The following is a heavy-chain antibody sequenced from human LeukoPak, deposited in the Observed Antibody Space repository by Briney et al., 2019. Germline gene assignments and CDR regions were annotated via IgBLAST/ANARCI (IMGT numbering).Heavy chain of an antibody. D-gene: IGHD2-2*01. CDR3: ARRLTQYDCFDP. CDR1: GDSFSSNSVT. Sequence: SQTLSLTCAISGDSFSSNSVTWNWIRQSPSRGLEWLGRTYYRSTWYNDYAVSVRGRITVNPDTSKNQFSPHLNSVTPEDTAVYHCARRLTQYDCFDPWGQGILVTVSS. CDR2: TYYRSTWYN. V-gene: IGHV6-1*01. J-gene: IGHJ5*02.